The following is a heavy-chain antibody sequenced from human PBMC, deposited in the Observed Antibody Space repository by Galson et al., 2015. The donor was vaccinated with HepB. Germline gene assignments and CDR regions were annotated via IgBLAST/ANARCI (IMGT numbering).Heavy chain of an antibody. J-gene: IGHJ4*02. CDR1: GFTFNNYG. CDR3: AKVGSSSSGNYFDY. Sequence: SLRLSCAASGFTFNNYGMNWVRQAPGKGLEWVSAISGGGAGTYYADSVKGRFTISRDNSKNTLYLQMNSLRAEDTAVYYCAKVGSSSSGNYFDYWGQGTLVTVSS. CDR2: ISGGGAGT. D-gene: IGHD6-6*01. V-gene: IGHV3-23*01.